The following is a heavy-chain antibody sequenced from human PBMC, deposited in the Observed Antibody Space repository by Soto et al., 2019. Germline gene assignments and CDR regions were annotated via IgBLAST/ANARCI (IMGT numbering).Heavy chain of an antibody. CDR2: IYYSGST. D-gene: IGHD6-13*01. Sequence: QLQLQESGPGLVKPSETLSLTCTVSGGSISSSSYYWGWIRQPPGKGREWIGSIYYSGSTYFNPSLKSRVTISVDTSKNPFSLKLSSVTAADTAVYYCASLSSSWLNYYGMDVWGQGTTVTVSS. CDR1: GGSISSSSYY. J-gene: IGHJ6*02. CDR3: ASLSSSWLNYYGMDV. V-gene: IGHV4-39*01.